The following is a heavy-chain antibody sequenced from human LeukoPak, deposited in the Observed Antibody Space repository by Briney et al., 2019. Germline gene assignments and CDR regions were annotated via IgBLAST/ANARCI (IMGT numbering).Heavy chain of an antibody. CDR2: IIPIFGTT. CDR1: GYTFTSYG. CDR3: AVGLWWELLLGDY. J-gene: IGHJ4*02. Sequence: SVKVSCKASGYTFTSYGISWVRQAPGQGLEWMGGIIPIFGTTNYAQKFQGRVTITADESTSTAYMELRSLRSDDTAVYYCAVGLWWELLLGDYWGQGTLVTVSS. V-gene: IGHV1-69*13. D-gene: IGHD1-26*01.